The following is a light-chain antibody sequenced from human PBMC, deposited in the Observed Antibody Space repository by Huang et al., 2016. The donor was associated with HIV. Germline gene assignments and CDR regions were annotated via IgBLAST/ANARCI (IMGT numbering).Light chain of an antibody. V-gene: IGKV1-16*02. CDR1: RDISNF. CDR3: QQYYTYPRT. CDR2: AAS. J-gene: IGKJ1*01. Sequence: DIQMTQSPSSLSAFIGDRVTITCGASRDISNFLAWFQLKPGRAPKSLIYAASNFHSGVSSNFSGSGSGTDFNLTISSLQPEHSATYYCQQYYTYPRTFGQGTKVEI.